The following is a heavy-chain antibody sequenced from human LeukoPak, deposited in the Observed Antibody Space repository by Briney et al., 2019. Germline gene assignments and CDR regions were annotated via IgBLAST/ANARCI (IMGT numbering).Heavy chain of an antibody. Sequence: SETLSLTCTVSGGSISSSSYHWGWIRQPPGKRLEWIGSIYYSGSTYYNPSLKSRVTISVDTSKNQFSLKLSSVTAADTAVYYCARHSDYGDYGYMDVWGKGTTVTVSS. D-gene: IGHD4-17*01. CDR2: IYYSGST. CDR3: ARHSDYGDYGYMDV. CDR1: GGSISSSSYH. J-gene: IGHJ6*03. V-gene: IGHV4-39*01.